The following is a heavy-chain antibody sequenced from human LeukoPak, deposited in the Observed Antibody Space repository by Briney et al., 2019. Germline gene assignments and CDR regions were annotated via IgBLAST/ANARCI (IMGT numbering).Heavy chain of an antibody. CDR2: IYHSGGT. V-gene: IGHV4-4*02. J-gene: IGHJ4*02. CDR3: ARGVPVAGLDF. D-gene: IGHD6-19*01. Sequence: SETLSLTCTVSGGSISSGDYYWSWVRQPPGKGLEWIGEIYHSGGTNYNPSLKSRVTISVDKSKNQFSLKLSSVTAADTAVYHCARGVPVAGLDFWGQGTLVTVSS. CDR1: GGSISSGDYY.